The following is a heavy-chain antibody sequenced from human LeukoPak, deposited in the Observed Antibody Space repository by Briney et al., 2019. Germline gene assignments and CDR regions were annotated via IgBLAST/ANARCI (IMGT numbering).Heavy chain of an antibody. Sequence: GGSLRLSCAASGFSFDDYAMHWVRQAPGKGLEWVSLISGDGGSTYYADSVKGRFTISRDNSKNSLYLQMNSLRTEDTALYYCAKDRVAAAGDYYYYYGMDVWGQGTTVTVSS. CDR3: AKDRVAAAGDYYYYYGMDV. D-gene: IGHD6-13*01. V-gene: IGHV3-43*02. J-gene: IGHJ6*02. CDR1: GFSFDDYA. CDR2: ISGDGGST.